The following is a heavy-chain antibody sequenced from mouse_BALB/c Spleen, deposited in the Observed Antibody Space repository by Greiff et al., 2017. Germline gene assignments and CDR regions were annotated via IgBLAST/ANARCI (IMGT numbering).Heavy chain of an antibody. Sequence: EVHLVESGGGLVQPGGSRKLSCAASGFTFSSFGMHWVRQAPEKGLEWVAYISSGSSTIYYADTVKGRFTISRDNPKNTLFLQMTSLRSEDTAMYYCARELGTSCGFAYWGQGTLVTVSA. D-gene: IGHD4-1*01. V-gene: IGHV5-17*02. CDR1: GFTFSSFG. J-gene: IGHJ3*01. CDR2: ISSGSSTI. CDR3: ARELGTSCGFAY.